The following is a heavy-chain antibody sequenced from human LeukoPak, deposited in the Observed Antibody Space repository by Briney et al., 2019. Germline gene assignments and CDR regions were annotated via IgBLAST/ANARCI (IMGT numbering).Heavy chain of an antibody. CDR3: ARDLTGGARF. CDR1: GNTFTGYY. CDR2: INPNSGGT. V-gene: IGHV1-2*02. Sequence: ASVKVSCKASGNTFTGYYMHWVRQAPGQGLEWMGWINPNSGGTKYAQKFQGRVTMTRDTSISTAYMELSRLRSDDTAVYYCARDLTGGARFWGQGTLVTVSS. D-gene: IGHD2-8*02. J-gene: IGHJ1*01.